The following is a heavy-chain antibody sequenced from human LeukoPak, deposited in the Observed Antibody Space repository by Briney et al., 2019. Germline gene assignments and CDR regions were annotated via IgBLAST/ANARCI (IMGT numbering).Heavy chain of an antibody. CDR2: ISSSGSTI. CDR1: GFTFSSYE. D-gene: IGHD3-22*01. Sequence: PGGSLRLSCAASGFTFSSYEMNWVRQAPGKGLEWVSYISSSGSTIYYADSVKGRFTISRDNAKNSLYLQMNSLRAEDTAVYYCARDTRDYDSSGYYGGGSFDYWAREPWSPSPQ. J-gene: IGHJ4*02. CDR3: ARDTRDYDSSGYYGGGSFDY. V-gene: IGHV3-48*03.